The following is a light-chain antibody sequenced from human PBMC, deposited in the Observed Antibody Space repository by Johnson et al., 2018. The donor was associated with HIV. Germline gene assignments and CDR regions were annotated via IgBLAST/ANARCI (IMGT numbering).Light chain of an antibody. J-gene: IGLJ1*01. CDR1: NSDIGENY. CDR3: AAWDDSLNGYV. V-gene: IGLV1-47*01. Sequence: QSVLTQPPSVSAAPGQKVTISCSGSNSDIGENYVSWYQQLPGTAPKLLIYRNNQRPSGVPDRFSGSKSGTSASLAISGLQAEDEADYYCAAWDDSLNGYVSGTGTKVTVL. CDR2: RNN.